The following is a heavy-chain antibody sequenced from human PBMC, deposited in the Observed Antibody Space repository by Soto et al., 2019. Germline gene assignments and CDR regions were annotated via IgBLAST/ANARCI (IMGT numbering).Heavy chain of an antibody. V-gene: IGHV4-34*01. J-gene: IGHJ6*02. Sequence: QVQLQQWGAGLLKPSETLSLTCAVYGGSFSGYYWSWIRQPPGKGLEWIGEINHSGSTNYNPSLKSRVTISVDTSKNQFSLKLSSVTAADTAVYYCARSGGPGNWWLRIRSASMDVWGQGTTVTVSS. CDR3: ARSGGPGNWWLRIRSASMDV. D-gene: IGHD5-12*01. CDR1: GGSFSGYY. CDR2: INHSGST.